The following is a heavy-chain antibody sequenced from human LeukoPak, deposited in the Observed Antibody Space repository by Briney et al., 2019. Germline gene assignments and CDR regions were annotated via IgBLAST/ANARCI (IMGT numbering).Heavy chain of an antibody. CDR2: IYYSGST. V-gene: IGHV4-39*07. J-gene: IGHJ5*02. CDR1: GGSISSSTYY. CDR3: ARLGDYDNWFDP. D-gene: IGHD4-17*01. Sequence: PSETLSLTCTVSGGSISSSTYYWGWIRQPPGKGLEWIGSIYYSGSTYYNPSLKSRVTISVDTSKNQFSLKLSSVTAADTAVYYCARLGDYDNWFDPWGQGTLVTVSS.